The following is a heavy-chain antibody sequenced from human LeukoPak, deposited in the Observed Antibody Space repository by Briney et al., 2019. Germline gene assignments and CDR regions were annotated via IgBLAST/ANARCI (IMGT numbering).Heavy chain of an antibody. CDR2: ISSSSSYI. CDR1: GFTFSTTT. Sequence: SGGSLRLSCAASGFTFSTTTMSWVRQAPGKGLEWVSSISSSSSYIYYADSVKGRFTISRDNAKNSLCLQMNSLRAEDTAVYYCARDAYYYDSSGYSAWGQGTLVTVSS. CDR3: ARDAYYYDSSGYSA. J-gene: IGHJ5*02. V-gene: IGHV3-21*01. D-gene: IGHD3-22*01.